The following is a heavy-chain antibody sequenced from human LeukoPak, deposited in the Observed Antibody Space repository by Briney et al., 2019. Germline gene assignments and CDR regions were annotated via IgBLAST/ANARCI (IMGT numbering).Heavy chain of an antibody. D-gene: IGHD3-10*01. CDR1: GGSISSYY. CDR2: IYYSGST. J-gene: IGHJ4*02. V-gene: IGHV4-59*01. Sequence: SETLSLTCTVSGGSISSYYWSWIRQPPGKGLEWIGYIYYSGSTNYNPSLKSRVTISVDTSKNQISLKLSSVTAADTAVYYCARGGSGTYLSHLRFDYWGQGTLVTVS. CDR3: ARGGSGTYLSHLRFDY.